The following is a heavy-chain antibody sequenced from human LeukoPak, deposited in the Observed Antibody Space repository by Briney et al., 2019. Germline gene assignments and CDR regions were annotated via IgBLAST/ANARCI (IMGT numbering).Heavy chain of an antibody. CDR1: GFTFTIYA. Sequence: GGSLRLSCAASGFTFTIYAMTWVRRAPGKGLEWVSTISSSGGSTYYADSVKGRFTISRDNSKNTLYLQMSSLRAEDTALYYCAKGGYSYGPWGQGTLVTVSS. V-gene: IGHV3-23*01. J-gene: IGHJ4*02. D-gene: IGHD5-18*01. CDR3: AKGGYSYGP. CDR2: ISSSGGST.